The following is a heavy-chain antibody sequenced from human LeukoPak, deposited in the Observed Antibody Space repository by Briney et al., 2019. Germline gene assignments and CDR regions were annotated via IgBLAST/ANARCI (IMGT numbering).Heavy chain of an antibody. J-gene: IGHJ5*02. CDR1: GGSISSYY. D-gene: IGHD2-2*01. Sequence: SETLSLTCTVSGGSISSYYWSWIRQPTGKGLEWIGYIYYSGSTNYNPSLKSRVTISVDTSKNQFSLKLSSVTAADTAVYYCAKDRDSTSWYNWFDPWGQGTLVTVSS. CDR3: AKDRDSTSWYNWFDP. V-gene: IGHV4-59*01. CDR2: IYYSGST.